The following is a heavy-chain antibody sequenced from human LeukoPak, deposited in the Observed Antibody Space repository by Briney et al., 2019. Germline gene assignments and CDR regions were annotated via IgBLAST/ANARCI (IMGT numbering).Heavy chain of an antibody. CDR2: ISYDGSNK. V-gene: IGHV3-30*18. CDR1: GFTFSSYG. CDR3: AKVDCLGSCYRYYFDY. Sequence: GRSLRLSCAASGFTFSSYGMHWVRQAPGKGLEWVAVISYDGSNKYYADSVKGRFTIPRDNSKNTLYLQMNSLRAEDTAVYYCAKVDCLGSCYRYYFDYWGQGTLVTVSS. D-gene: IGHD2-15*01. J-gene: IGHJ4*02.